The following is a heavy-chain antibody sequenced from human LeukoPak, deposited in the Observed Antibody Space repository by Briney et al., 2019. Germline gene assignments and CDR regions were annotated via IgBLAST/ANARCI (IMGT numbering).Heavy chain of an antibody. J-gene: IGHJ4*02. CDR1: GGSISSYY. D-gene: IGHD3-22*01. CDR3: ARRTYFYDSSGYYFDY. Sequence: PSETLSLTCTVSGGSISSYYWSWLRQPPGKGLECIGYIYYSGSTNYNPSLKSRVTISVDTSENQFSLKLSSVTAADTAVYYCARRTYFYDSSGYYFDYWGQGTLVTVSS. V-gene: IGHV4-59*01. CDR2: IYYSGST.